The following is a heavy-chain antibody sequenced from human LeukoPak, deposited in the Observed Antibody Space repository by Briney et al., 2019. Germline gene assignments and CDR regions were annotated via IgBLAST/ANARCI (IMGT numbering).Heavy chain of an antibody. Sequence: SETLSLTCAVYGGSFSGYYWSWIRQPPGKGLEWIGEINHSGSTNYNPSLKSRVTISVDTSKNQFSLKLGSVTAADTAVYYCARLAHLVRGVNRDYWGQGTLVTVSS. V-gene: IGHV4-34*01. J-gene: IGHJ4*02. CDR3: ARLAHLVRGVNRDY. D-gene: IGHD3-10*01. CDR1: GGSFSGYY. CDR2: INHSGST.